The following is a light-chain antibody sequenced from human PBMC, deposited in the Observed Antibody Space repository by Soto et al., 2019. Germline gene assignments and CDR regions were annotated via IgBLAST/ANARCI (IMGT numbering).Light chain of an antibody. CDR2: EDT. V-gene: IGLV2-23*01. Sequence: QSVLTPPASVSGSPGQSITIPCTGVSNDAGGYYLVSWYQQHPGQAPKLIIYEDTKRPSGDSSRFSGSTSDNTPSLTISGLQAADEADYYCCSYAGHSTYVFAGGTKVTVL. CDR3: CSYAGHSTYV. J-gene: IGLJ1*01. CDR1: SNDAGGYYL.